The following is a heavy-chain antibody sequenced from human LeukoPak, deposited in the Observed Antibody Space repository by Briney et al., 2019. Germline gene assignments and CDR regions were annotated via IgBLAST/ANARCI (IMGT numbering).Heavy chain of an antibody. CDR2: ISYDGSNK. Sequence: GRSLRLSCVASGFTFSSYAMHWVRQAPGKGLEWVAVISYDGSNKYYADSVKGRFTISRDNSKNTLYLQMNSLRAEDTAVYYCARDLVVVPAAVYYYYGMDVWGKGTTVTVSS. D-gene: IGHD2-2*01. CDR3: ARDLVVVPAAVYYYYGMDV. CDR1: GFTFSSYA. V-gene: IGHV3-30*04. J-gene: IGHJ6*04.